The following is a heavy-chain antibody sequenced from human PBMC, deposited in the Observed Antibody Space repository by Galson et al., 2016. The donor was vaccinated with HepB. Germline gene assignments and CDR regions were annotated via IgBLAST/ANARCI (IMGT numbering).Heavy chain of an antibody. Sequence: SLRLSCATSGFTFSTYSMNWVRQAPGKGLEWVSYISEISRSIYDADSVKGRFTISRDNGKNVLFLQMNSLGAEDTAVYYCARDRSGDDYYGMDVWGRGTMVTVSS. J-gene: IGHJ6*02. D-gene: IGHD5-12*01. CDR2: ISEISRSI. CDR3: ARDRSGDDYYGMDV. CDR1: GFTFSTYS. V-gene: IGHV3-48*01.